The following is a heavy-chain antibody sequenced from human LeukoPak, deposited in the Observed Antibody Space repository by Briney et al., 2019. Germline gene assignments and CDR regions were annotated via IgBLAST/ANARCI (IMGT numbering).Heavy chain of an antibody. CDR1: GFTFSNYA. Sequence: PGGSLRLSCAASGFTFSNYAMSWVRQAPGKGLVWVSRINSDGSSTSYADSVKGRFTISRDNAKNTLYLQMNSLRAEDTAVYYCARAPFSGFFDYWGQGTLVTVSS. CDR2: INSDGSST. J-gene: IGHJ4*02. CDR3: ARAPFSGFFDY. V-gene: IGHV3-74*01. D-gene: IGHD1-26*01.